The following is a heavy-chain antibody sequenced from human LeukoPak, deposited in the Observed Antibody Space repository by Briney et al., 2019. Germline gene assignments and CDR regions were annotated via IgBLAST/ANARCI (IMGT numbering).Heavy chain of an antibody. CDR1: GFTFSSYG. Sequence: GGSLTLSCAASGFTFSSYGMHLVRQAPGKGLEWVAVICYDGSNKYYADSVKGRFTISRDNSKNTLYLQMNSLRAEDTAVYYCARAIPQGYSGYDSNYYYYYGMDVWGQGTTVTVSS. V-gene: IGHV3-33*01. CDR3: ARAIPQGYSGYDSNYYYYYGMDV. D-gene: IGHD5-12*01. CDR2: ICYDGSNK. J-gene: IGHJ6*02.